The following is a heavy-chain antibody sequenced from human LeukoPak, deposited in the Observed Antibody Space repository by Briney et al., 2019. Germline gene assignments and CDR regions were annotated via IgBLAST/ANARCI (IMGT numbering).Heavy chain of an antibody. D-gene: IGHD6-6*01. J-gene: IGHJ3*02. CDR1: GFTFSSYA. Sequence: PGGSLRLSCAASGFTFSSYAMHWVRQAPGKGLEWVAVISYDGSNKYYADSVKGRFTISRDNSKNTLYLQMNSLRAEDTAVYYCARGLRRYSSSSEAFDIWGQGTMVTVSS. CDR2: ISYDGSNK. CDR3: ARGLRRYSSSSEAFDI. V-gene: IGHV3-30-3*01.